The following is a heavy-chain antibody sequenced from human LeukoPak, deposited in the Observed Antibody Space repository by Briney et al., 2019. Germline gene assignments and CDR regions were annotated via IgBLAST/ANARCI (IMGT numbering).Heavy chain of an antibody. CDR2: ISGSGGST. CDR1: GFTFISYA. D-gene: IGHD6-19*01. Sequence: GGSLRLSCAASGFTFISYAMSWVRQAPGKGLEWVSAISGSGGSTYYADSVKGRFTISRDNSKNTLYLQMNSLRAEDTAVYYCAKGGTAVAGTYGAFDIWGQGTMVTVSS. V-gene: IGHV3-23*01. J-gene: IGHJ3*02. CDR3: AKGGTAVAGTYGAFDI.